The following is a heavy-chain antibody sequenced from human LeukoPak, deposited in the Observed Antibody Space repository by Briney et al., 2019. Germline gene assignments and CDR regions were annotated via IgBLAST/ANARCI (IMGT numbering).Heavy chain of an antibody. CDR3: ARETLTTSRWFDP. CDR2: IYYSGST. J-gene: IGHJ5*02. CDR1: GGSFSGYY. V-gene: IGHV4-30-4*08. D-gene: IGHD4-17*01. Sequence: PSETLSLTCAVYGGSFSGYYWSWIRQPPGKGLEWIGYIYYSGSTYYNPSLKSRVTISVDTSKNQFSLKLSSVTAADTAVYYCARETLTTSRWFDPWGQGTLVTVSS.